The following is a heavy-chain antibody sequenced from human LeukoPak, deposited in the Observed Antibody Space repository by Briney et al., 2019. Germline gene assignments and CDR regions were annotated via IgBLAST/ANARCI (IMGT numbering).Heavy chain of an antibody. D-gene: IGHD3-22*01. CDR1: GFTFSDYA. CDR2: VSSSAGST. Sequence: PGGSLRLSCAASGFTFSDYAMSWVRQAPGKGLEWVSSVSSSAGSTSYADSVKGRFTIFRDNSKNTLYLQMKSLRAEDTAVYFCAKLRRYYYDSTGYSDYWGQGTLVTVSS. CDR3: AKLRRYYYDSTGYSDY. V-gene: IGHV3-23*01. J-gene: IGHJ4*02.